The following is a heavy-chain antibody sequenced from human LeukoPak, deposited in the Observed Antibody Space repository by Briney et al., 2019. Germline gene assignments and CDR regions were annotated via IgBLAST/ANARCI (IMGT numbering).Heavy chain of an antibody. Sequence: ASVKVSCKASGYTFTSYGISWVRQAPGQGLEWMGWISAYNGNTNYAQKLQGRVTMTTDTSTSTAYMELRSLSSDDTAVYYCARFGSRYDDSSGYLGYWGKGTLVTVSS. CDR1: GYTFTSYG. D-gene: IGHD3-22*01. V-gene: IGHV1-18*01. J-gene: IGHJ4*02. CDR3: ARFGSRYDDSSGYLGY. CDR2: ISAYNGNT.